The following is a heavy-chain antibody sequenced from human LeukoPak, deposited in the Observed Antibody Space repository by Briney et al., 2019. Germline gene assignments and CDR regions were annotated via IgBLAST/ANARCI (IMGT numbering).Heavy chain of an antibody. D-gene: IGHD3-9*01. CDR2: ISYDGSNK. J-gene: IGHJ4*02. V-gene: IGHV3-30*18. CDR1: GFTFSSYG. Sequence: GRSLRLSCAASGFTFSSYGMHWVRQAPGKGLEWVAVISYDGSNKYYADSVKGRFTISRDNSKNTLYLQTNSLRAEDTAVYYCAKSGLRYFDWFNFDYWGQGTLVTVSS. CDR3: AKSGLRYFDWFNFDY.